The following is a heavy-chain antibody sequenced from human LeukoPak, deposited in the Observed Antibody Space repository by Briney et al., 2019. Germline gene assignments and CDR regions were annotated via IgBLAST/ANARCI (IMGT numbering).Heavy chain of an antibody. J-gene: IGHJ4*02. V-gene: IGHV1-18*01. CDR1: GYTFTSHG. D-gene: IGHD6-19*01. CDR2: ISCYNGDT. CDR3: ARDPSNTSGWFPYFDY. Sequence: ASVKLSCKASGYTFTSHGISWVRQAPGQGLERMGWISCYNGDTKYPQKLQGRVTMTTETSTSTAYMELRSLRSDDTAVYYCARDPSNTSGWFPYFDYWGQGTLVTVSS.